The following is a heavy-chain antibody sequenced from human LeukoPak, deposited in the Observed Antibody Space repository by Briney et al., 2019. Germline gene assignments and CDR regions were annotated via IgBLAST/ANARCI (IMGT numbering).Heavy chain of an antibody. CDR3: ARSDYDILTGYPLYFDY. V-gene: IGHV4-59*01. CDR2: IYYSGST. CDR1: GGSISSYY. D-gene: IGHD3-9*01. Sequence: PSETLSLTCTVSGGSISSYYWSWIRQPPGKGLEWIGYIYYSGSTNYNPSLKSRVTISVDTSKNQFSLKLSSVTAADTAVYYCARSDYDILTGYPLYFDYWGQGTLVTVSS. J-gene: IGHJ4*02.